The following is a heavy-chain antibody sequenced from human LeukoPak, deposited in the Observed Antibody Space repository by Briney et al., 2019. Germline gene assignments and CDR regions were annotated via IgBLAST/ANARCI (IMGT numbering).Heavy chain of an antibody. CDR3: ARDLRLGAIDY. V-gene: IGHV3-9*01. CDR2: ISWNSGSI. CDR1: GFTFDDYA. Sequence: GGSLRLSCAASGFTFDDYAMHWVRQAPGKGLEWVSGISWNSGSIGYADSVKGRFTISRDNAKNTLYLQMNSLRTEDTAVYYCARDLRLGAIDYWGQGTLVTVSS. D-gene: IGHD1-26*01. J-gene: IGHJ4*02.